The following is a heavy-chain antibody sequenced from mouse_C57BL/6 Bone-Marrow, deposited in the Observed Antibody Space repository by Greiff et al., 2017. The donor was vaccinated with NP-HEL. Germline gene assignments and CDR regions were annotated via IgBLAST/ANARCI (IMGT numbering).Heavy chain of an antibody. CDR2: IYWDDDK. CDR3: ARSGGYYPYWYFDV. Sequence: QVTLKESGPGILQSSQTLSLTCSFSGFSLSTSGMGVSWIRQPSGKGLEWLAHIYWDDDKRYNPSLKSRLTISKDTSRNQVFLKITSVDTADTATYYCARSGGYYPYWYFDVWGTGTTVTVSS. J-gene: IGHJ1*03. CDR1: GFSLSTSGMG. D-gene: IGHD2-3*01. V-gene: IGHV8-12*01.